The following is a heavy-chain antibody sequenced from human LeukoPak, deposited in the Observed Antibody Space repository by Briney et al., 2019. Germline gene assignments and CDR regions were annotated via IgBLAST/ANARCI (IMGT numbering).Heavy chain of an antibody. Sequence: KTSETLSLTCTVSGASVTTYYWSWIRQPPGKGLGSIAYIHYSGNTNYNPSLKSRVTMAIDTSKNQISLNLTSATAADTAVYYCARVRGASYIDSWGQGTLVTVSS. V-gene: IGHV4-59*02. CDR3: ARVRGASYIDS. CDR2: IHYSGNT. D-gene: IGHD1-26*01. CDR1: GASVTTYY. J-gene: IGHJ4*02.